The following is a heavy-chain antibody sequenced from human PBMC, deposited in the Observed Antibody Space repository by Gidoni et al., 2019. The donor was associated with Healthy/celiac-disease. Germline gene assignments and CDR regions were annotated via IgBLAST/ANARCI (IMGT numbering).Heavy chain of an antibody. CDR2: ISYDGSNK. V-gene: IGHV3-30-3*01. CDR3: AREGYGGCYDY. J-gene: IGHJ4*02. Sequence: QVQLVESGGGVVQPGRSLRLSCAASGFTFSSYAMHWVRQAPGKGLEWVAVISYDGSNKYYADSVKGRFTISRDNSKNTLYLQMNSLRAEDTAVYYCAREGYGGCYDYWGQGTLVTVSS. D-gene: IGHD2-15*01. CDR1: GFTFSSYA.